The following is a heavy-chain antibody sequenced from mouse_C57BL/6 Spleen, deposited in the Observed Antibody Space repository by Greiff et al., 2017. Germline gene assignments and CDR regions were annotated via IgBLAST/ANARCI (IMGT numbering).Heavy chain of an antibody. D-gene: IGHD2-4*01. CDR3: ARESYDYDRGAWFAY. J-gene: IGHJ3*01. CDR2: IHPNSGST. V-gene: IGHV1-64*01. Sequence: VQLQQSGAELVKPGASVKLSCKASGYTFTSYWMHWVKQRPGQGLEWIGMIHPNSGSTNYNEKFKSKATLTVDKSSSTAYMQLSSLTSEDSAVYYCARESYDYDRGAWFAYWGQGTLVTVSA. CDR1: GYTFTSYW.